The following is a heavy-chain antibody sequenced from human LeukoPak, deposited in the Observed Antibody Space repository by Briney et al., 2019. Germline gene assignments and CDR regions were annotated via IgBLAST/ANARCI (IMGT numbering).Heavy chain of an antibody. Sequence: SETLSLTCTVSGYSISSGYYWSWIRQSPGKGLEWIGYIYYSGSTNYNPSLKSRVTISVDTSKNQFSLKLSSVTAADTAVYYCARETSQKGAHYMDVWGKGTTVTISS. CDR1: GYSISSGYY. D-gene: IGHD3-16*01. J-gene: IGHJ6*03. V-gene: IGHV4-61*01. CDR3: ARETSQKGAHYMDV. CDR2: IYYSGST.